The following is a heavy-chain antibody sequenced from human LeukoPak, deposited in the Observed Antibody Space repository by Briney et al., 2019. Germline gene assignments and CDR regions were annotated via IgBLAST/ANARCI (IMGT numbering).Heavy chain of an antibody. CDR3: ARDHAFSYYYYYMDV. CDR2: IKQDGSEK. J-gene: IGHJ6*03. CDR1: GFTFSSYW. Sequence: GGSLRLSCAASGFTFSSYWMSRVRQAPGKGLEWVANIKQDGSEKYYVDSVKGRFTISRDNAKNSLYLQMNSLRAEDTAVYYCARDHAFSYYYYYMDVWGKGTTVTVSS. D-gene: IGHD3-3*01. V-gene: IGHV3-7*01.